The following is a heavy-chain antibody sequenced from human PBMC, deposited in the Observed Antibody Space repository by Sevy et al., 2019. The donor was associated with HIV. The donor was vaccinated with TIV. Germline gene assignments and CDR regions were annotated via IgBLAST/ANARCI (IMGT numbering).Heavy chain of an antibody. D-gene: IGHD3-22*01. Sequence: GGSLRLSCAATGFTFSNYAMHWVRQAPGKGMEWVAIIWSDGTYQYHGDSVKGRFTISRDNSKNTLYLQMNNVRVEDTAEYYCAGRGYYYDNAAYYALDSWGQGTLVTVSS. CDR1: GFTFSNYA. V-gene: IGHV3-33*01. J-gene: IGHJ4*02. CDR3: AGRGYYYDNAAYYALDS. CDR2: IWSDGTYQ.